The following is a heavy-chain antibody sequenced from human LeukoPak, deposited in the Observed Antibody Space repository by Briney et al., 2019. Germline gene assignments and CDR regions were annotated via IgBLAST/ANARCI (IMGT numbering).Heavy chain of an antibody. J-gene: IGHJ4*02. V-gene: IGHV5-51*01. D-gene: IGHD1-1*01. Sequence: GESLKISCKVSGFSFTSYWIGWVRQMPVKGLEWMGIFYLGDSDTRYSPSFQGQVAFSADKSISTAYLQWRRLNASDTAMYYCAKTAAPTGRYYFDYWGQGTLVTVSS. CDR2: FYLGDSDT. CDR3: AKTAAPTGRYYFDY. CDR1: GFSFTSYW.